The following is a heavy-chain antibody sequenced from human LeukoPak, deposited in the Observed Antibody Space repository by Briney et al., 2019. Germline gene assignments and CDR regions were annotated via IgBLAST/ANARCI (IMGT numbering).Heavy chain of an antibody. V-gene: IGHV3-15*01. CDR2: IKRTTDGGTT. D-gene: IGHD3-10*01. CDR1: GFTFSNAW. Sequence: PGGSLRLSCAASGFTFSNAWMSWVRQAPGKGLEWVGRIKRTTDGGTTDYAAPVKGRFTISRDDSKNTLYLQMNSLKTEDTAVYYCAARFGSGSYAHLDYWGQGTLVTVSS. CDR3: AARFGSGSYAHLDY. J-gene: IGHJ4*02.